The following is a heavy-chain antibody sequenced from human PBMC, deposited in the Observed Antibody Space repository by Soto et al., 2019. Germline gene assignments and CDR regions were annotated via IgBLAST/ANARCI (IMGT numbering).Heavy chain of an antibody. V-gene: IGHV1-69*01. J-gene: IGHJ3*02. CDR3: ARVRGTDAFDI. Sequence: VNVSCNASAVTFSIYAISGVRHAPGQGLVWMGGIIPIFGTANYAQKFQGRVTMTAADSTSTAYMGLRRLRSEDTAVYDCARVRGTDAFDIWGQGTMVTVSS. CDR1: AVTFSIYA. CDR2: IIPIFGTA.